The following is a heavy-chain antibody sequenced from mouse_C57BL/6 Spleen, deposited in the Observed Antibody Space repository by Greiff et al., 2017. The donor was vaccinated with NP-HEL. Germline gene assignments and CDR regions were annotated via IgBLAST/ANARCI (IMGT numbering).Heavy chain of an antibody. D-gene: IGHD2-4*01. CDR3: ARRDGHYYDYDRGNYYAMDY. J-gene: IGHJ4*01. CDR1: GYTFTSYW. CDR2: IDPSDSYT. V-gene: IGHV1-50*01. Sequence: QVQLKQPGAELVKPGASVKLSCKASGYTFTSYWMQWVKQRPGQGLEWIGEIDPSDSYTNYNQKFKGKATLTVDTSSSTAYMQLSSLTSEDSAVYYCARRDGHYYDYDRGNYYAMDYWGQGTSVTVSS.